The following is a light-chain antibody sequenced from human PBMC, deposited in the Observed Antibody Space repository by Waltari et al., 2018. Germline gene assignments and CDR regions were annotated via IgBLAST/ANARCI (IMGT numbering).Light chain of an antibody. CDR2: DAS. Sequence: DLQMTQSPSSVSASVGDRVTITCQASQDISNSLNWYQQKPGKAPKLLIYDASNLETGVPSRFSGSGSGTDFTFTISSLQPEDIATYYCQQYDNLPLTFGGGTKVEIK. CDR3: QQYDNLPLT. V-gene: IGKV1-33*01. J-gene: IGKJ4*01. CDR1: QDISNS.